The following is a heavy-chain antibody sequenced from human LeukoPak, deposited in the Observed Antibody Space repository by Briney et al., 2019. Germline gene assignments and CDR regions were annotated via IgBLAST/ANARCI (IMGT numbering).Heavy chain of an antibody. Sequence: SETLSLTCTVSGYSISSSYYWGWIRQPPGKGLEWIGSIYHSGNTYYNPSLKSRVTISVDTSKNQFSLKLSSVTAADTAVYYCARGKARGYGYYYYYMDVWGKGTTVTVSS. V-gene: IGHV4-38-2*02. CDR3: ARGKARGYGYYYYYMDV. CDR1: GYSISSSYY. D-gene: IGHD3-16*01. CDR2: IYHSGNT. J-gene: IGHJ6*03.